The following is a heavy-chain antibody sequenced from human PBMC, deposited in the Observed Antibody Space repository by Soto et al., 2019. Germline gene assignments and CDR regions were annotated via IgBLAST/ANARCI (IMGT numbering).Heavy chain of an antibody. J-gene: IGHJ5*02. V-gene: IGHV4-39*01. CDR3: ARHPTDFWFDP. Sequence: SETLSLTCTVSGGSISSSSYFWGWIRQPPGKGLEWIGSIYYSGSTYYNPSLKSRVTVSVDTSKNQFSLKLSSVTAADTAVYYCARHPTDFWFDPWGQGTLVTVSS. CDR1: GGSISSSSYF. CDR2: IYYSGST. D-gene: IGHD1-26*01.